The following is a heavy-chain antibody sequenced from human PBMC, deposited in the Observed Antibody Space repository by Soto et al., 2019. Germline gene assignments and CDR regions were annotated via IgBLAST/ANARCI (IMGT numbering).Heavy chain of an antibody. Sequence: NPSETLSLTCTVSGGSISSYYWSWIRQPPGKGLEWIGYIYYSGSTNYNPSLKSRVTISVDTSKNQFSLKLSSVTAADTAVYYCARVKSSVGNWFDHWGQGTLVTVSS. D-gene: IGHD1-26*01. V-gene: IGHV4-59*01. CDR3: ARVKSSVGNWFDH. CDR1: GGSISSYY. J-gene: IGHJ5*02. CDR2: IYYSGST.